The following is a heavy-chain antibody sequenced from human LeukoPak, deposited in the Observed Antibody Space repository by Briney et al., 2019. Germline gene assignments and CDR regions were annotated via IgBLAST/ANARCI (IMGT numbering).Heavy chain of an antibody. V-gene: IGHV3-23*01. Sequence: GGPLGLSCEPSGLPFTSNARSWVAQPQGKGLEWASAISGSGGSTYYADSVRGRFTISRDNSKNTLYLQMNSLRAEDTAVYYCAKIGRYIAAAGAFDYWGQGTLVTVSS. CDR1: GLPFTSNA. J-gene: IGHJ4*02. CDR3: AKIGRYIAAAGAFDY. D-gene: IGHD6-13*01. CDR2: ISGSGGST.